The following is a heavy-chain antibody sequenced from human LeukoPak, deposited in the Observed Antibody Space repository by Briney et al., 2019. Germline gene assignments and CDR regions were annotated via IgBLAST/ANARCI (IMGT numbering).Heavy chain of an antibody. V-gene: IGHV4-34*01. CDR2: INHSGST. Sequence: SETLSLTSAVYGGSFRGYYWSWIRQPPGKGLEWIEEINHSGSTNYNPSLKSQVTISVDTSKNQFSLKRSSVTAADTALHSGSRGSGWYLWNAFDIWGQGTMVTVSS. CDR1: GGSFRGYY. CDR3: SRGSGWYLWNAFDI. J-gene: IGHJ3*02. D-gene: IGHD6-19*01.